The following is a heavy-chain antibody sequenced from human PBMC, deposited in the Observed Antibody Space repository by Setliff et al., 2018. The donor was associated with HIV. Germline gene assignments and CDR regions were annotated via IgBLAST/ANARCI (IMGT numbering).Heavy chain of an antibody. CDR2: IYGSGST. CDR3: ARAGNDYYDSNGYYYVVDRFDS. CDR1: SGPIKSYY. Sequence: SETLSLTCTVSSGPIKSYYWSWIRQPPGKGLEWVGYIYGSGSTNYNPSLKSRLTISIDMSKNQFSLKLNSVTAADTAVYYCARAGNDYYDSNGYYYVVDRFDSWGQGTLVTVSS. V-gene: IGHV4-59*01. J-gene: IGHJ5*01. D-gene: IGHD3-22*01.